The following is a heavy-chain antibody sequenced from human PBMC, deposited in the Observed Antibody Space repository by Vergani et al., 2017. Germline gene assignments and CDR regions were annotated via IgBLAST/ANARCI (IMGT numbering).Heavy chain of an antibody. CDR3: ARHVAVAGKWWGPYYYYGMDV. Sequence: EVQLVQSGAEVKKPGESLRISCKGSRYSFTSYWISWVRQMPGKGLEWMGRIDPSDSYTNYSPSFQGQVTISADKSISTAYLQWSSLKASDTAIYYCARHVAVAGKWWGPYYYYGMDVWGQGTTVTVSS. CDR1: RYSFTSYW. J-gene: IGHJ6*02. D-gene: IGHD6-19*01. V-gene: IGHV5-10-1*01. CDR2: IDPSDSYT.